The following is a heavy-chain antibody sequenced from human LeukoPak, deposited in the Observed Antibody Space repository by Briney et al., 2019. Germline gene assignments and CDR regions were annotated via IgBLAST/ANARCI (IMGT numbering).Heavy chain of an antibody. CDR2: INPSGGST. D-gene: IGHD1-26*01. Sequence: ASVKVSCKASGCTFTSYYMHWVRQAPGQGLEWMGIINPSGGSTSYAQKFQGRVTMTRDTSTSTVYMELSSLRSEDTAMYYCAFLSGSYGPYAFDIWGQGTMVTVSS. CDR3: AFLSGSYGPYAFDI. CDR1: GCTFTSYY. V-gene: IGHV1-46*01. J-gene: IGHJ3*02.